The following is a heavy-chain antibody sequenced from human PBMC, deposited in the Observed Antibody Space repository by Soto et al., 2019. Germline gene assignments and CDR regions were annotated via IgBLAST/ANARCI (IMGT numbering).Heavy chain of an antibody. V-gene: IGHV6-1*01. J-gene: IGHJ6*02. D-gene: IGHD2-2*01. Sequence: PSQTLSITCAISGDSVSRNIAAWNWIRQSPSRGLEWLGRTYYRSKWYNDYAVSVKSRITINPDTSKNQFSLQLNSVTPEDTAVYYCARENLVVVVPAAMRPYYYYGMDVWGQGTTVTVSS. CDR3: ARENLVVVVPAAMRPYYYYGMDV. CDR1: GDSVSRNIAA. CDR2: TYYRSKWYN.